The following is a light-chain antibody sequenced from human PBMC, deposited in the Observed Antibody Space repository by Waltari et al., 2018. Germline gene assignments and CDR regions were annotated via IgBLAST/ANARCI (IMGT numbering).Light chain of an antibody. J-gene: IGLJ1*01. V-gene: IGLV3-21*04. CDR2: YAR. Sequence: SYVLTQPPSVSVAPGKTARITWGGNKIGSKSVHWYQQKPGQSPVLLIYYARARPSGIPERFSGSNSVNTATLTISRVEAGDEADYYCQVWDSSSDHRYVFGTGTKVTVL. CDR3: QVWDSSSDHRYV. CDR1: KIGSKS.